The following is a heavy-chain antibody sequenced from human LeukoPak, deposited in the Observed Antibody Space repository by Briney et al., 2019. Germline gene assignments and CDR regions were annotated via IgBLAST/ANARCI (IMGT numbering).Heavy chain of an antibody. J-gene: IGHJ4*02. V-gene: IGHV4-34*01. Sequence: SETLSLTCAVYGGSFSGYYWSWIRQPPGKGLEWIGEINHSGSTNYNPSLKSRVTISVDTSKNQFSLKLSSVTAADTAVYYCARGPSRIAAAAEYYFDYWGQGTLVTVSS. CDR3: ARGPSRIAAAAEYYFDY. CDR1: GGSFSGYY. CDR2: INHSGST. D-gene: IGHD6-13*01.